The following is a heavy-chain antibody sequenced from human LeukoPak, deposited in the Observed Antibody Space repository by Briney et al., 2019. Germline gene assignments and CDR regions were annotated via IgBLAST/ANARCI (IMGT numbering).Heavy chain of an antibody. J-gene: IGHJ4*02. Sequence: GGSLRLSCGASGFTFSSYAMSWVRQAPGKGLEWVSAISGSGGSTYYADSVKGRLTISRDNSKNTLYLQMNSLRAEDTAVYYCANRFYDSSGYYIRDWGQGTLVTVSS. V-gene: IGHV3-23*01. CDR1: GFTFSSYA. CDR3: ANRFYDSSGYYIRD. D-gene: IGHD3-22*01. CDR2: ISGSGGST.